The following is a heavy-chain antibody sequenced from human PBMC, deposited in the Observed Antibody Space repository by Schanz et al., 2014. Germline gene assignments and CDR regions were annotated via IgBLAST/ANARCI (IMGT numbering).Heavy chain of an antibody. J-gene: IGHJ4*02. V-gene: IGHV3-64*01. D-gene: IGHD3-10*01. CDR2: LSANGDST. CDR3: VSSGSYSSYAF. Sequence: EVQLVESGGGLVQPGGSLRLSCAAPGFTLSNYAMHWVRQTPDKGLEWVSGLSANGDSTFYSSSVKGRFTISRDISKNTLYLQMGSLRAEDTAVYHCVSSGSYSSYAFWGQGTLVTVSS. CDR1: GFTLSNYA.